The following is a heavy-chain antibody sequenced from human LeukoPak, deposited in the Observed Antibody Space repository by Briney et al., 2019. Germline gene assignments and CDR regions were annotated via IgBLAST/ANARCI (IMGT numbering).Heavy chain of an antibody. D-gene: IGHD3-3*01. V-gene: IGHV3-11*01. CDR2: ISSSGSII. J-gene: IGHJ5*02. CDR3: ARDGDRCGYYMGMYNWFDP. CDR1: GFTFSDYH. Sequence: PGGSLRLSCAASGFTFSDYHMSWIRQAPGKGLEWVSYISSSGSIIYYADSVKGRFTISRDNAKNSLYLQMNSLRAEDTAVYYCARDGDRCGYYMGMYNWFDPWGQGTLVTVSS.